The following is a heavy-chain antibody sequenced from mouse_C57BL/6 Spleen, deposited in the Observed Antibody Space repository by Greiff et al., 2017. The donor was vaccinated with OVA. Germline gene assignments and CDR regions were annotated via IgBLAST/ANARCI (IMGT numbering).Heavy chain of an antibody. J-gene: IGHJ3*01. CDR2: IWSGGST. V-gene: IGHV2-2*01. Sequence: VQRVESGPGLVQPSQSLSITCTVSGFSLTSYGVHWVRQSPGKGLEWLGVIWSGGSTDYNAAFISRLSISKDNSKSQVFFKMNSLQADDTAIYYCAARGNYAWLAYWGQGTLVTFSA. D-gene: IGHD2-1*01. CDR1: GFSLTSYG. CDR3: AARGNYAWLAY.